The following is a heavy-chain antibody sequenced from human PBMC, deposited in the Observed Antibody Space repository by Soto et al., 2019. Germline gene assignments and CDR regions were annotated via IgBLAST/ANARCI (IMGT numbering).Heavy chain of an antibody. Sequence: VQLVESGGGLIQAGGSLRLSCAVSGFTVSNNFMMWVRQGPGKGLEWVSLIYSGGSISYADSVKGRFTISRDGSMNMLYLQMNSLTAEDTAVYYCARDGNGQRGSPHWGQGTLVTVSS. V-gene: IGHV3-53*02. CDR2: IYSGGSI. J-gene: IGHJ4*02. CDR3: ARDGNGQRGSPH. CDR1: GFTVSNNF. D-gene: IGHD3-16*01.